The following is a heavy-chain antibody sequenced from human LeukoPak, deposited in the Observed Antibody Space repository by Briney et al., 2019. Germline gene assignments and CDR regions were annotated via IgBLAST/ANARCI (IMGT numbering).Heavy chain of an antibody. Sequence: GESLRISFKGSGYSFTSNWISWVRQMPGKGLVWMGRIDPSDSYTNYSPSFQGHVTISADKSISTAYLQWSSLKASDTAMYYCARQPEGTWFDPWGQGTLVTVSS. J-gene: IGHJ5*02. D-gene: IGHD1-1*01. CDR1: GYSFTSNW. CDR2: IDPSDSYT. CDR3: ARQPEGTWFDP. V-gene: IGHV5-10-1*01.